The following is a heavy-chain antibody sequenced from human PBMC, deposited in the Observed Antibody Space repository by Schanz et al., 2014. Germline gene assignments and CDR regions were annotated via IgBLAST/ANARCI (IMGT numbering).Heavy chain of an antibody. Sequence: QDQLLQSGAAVKKPGSSVRVSRKASGGTLDTYKIAWVRQVPGQGLEWMGRIIPFLAVSNYAQDFQGRVTFTADRATSTVHMDLRSLRSEDTGLYYCARAGRGYAYPLNSYPMDVWGQGTTVIVSS. CDR2: IIPFLAVS. CDR1: GGTLDTYK. V-gene: IGHV1-69*02. J-gene: IGHJ6*02. CDR3: ARAGRGYAYPLNSYPMDV. D-gene: IGHD3-16*01.